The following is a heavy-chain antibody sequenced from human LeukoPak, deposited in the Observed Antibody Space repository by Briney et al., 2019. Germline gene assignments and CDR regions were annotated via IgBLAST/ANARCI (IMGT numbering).Heavy chain of an antibody. CDR2: ISSAGTNK. Sequence: GGSLRLSCAASGFTFSNYAIHWVRQAPGKGLEWVAVISSAGTNKYYADSVRGRFTISRDNSRNTLYLQMDSLGAEDTAVYYCARDGPSGIVVVPAAIENWGQGTLVTVSS. CDR3: ARDGPSGIVVVPAAIEN. V-gene: IGHV3-30-3*01. D-gene: IGHD2-2*02. CDR1: GFTFSNYA. J-gene: IGHJ4*02.